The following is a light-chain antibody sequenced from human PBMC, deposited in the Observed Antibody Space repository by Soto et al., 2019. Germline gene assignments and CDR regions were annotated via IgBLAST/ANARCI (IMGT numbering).Light chain of an antibody. J-gene: IGKJ5*01. CDR1: QSISSSR. V-gene: IGKV3-20*01. CDR3: QQYGSLLWT. CDR2: GAS. Sequence: LTQSHCTVSLSPGEGATLSCSVSQSISSSRLAWYRQKPGQAPRLLIYGASSRATGIPDRFSGSGSGTDFTLTISRLEPEDVAVYYCQQYGSLLWTFGQGTRLEIK.